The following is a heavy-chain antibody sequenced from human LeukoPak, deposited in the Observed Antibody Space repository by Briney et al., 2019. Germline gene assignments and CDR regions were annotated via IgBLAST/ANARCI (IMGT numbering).Heavy chain of an antibody. Sequence: PSETLSLTCAVYGGSFSGYYWSWIRQPAGKGLEWIGRIYTSGSTNYDPSLKSRVTMSVDTSKNQFSLKLSSVTAADTAVYYCAKERDKQQLVYDYWGQGTLVTVSS. CDR1: GGSFSGYY. D-gene: IGHD6-13*01. CDR2: IYTSGST. CDR3: AKERDKQQLVYDY. V-gene: IGHV4-4*07. J-gene: IGHJ4*02.